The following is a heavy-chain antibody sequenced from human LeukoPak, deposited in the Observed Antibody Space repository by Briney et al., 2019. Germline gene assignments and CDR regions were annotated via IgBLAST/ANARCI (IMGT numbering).Heavy chain of an antibody. CDR3: ACGWYRSAEYFQH. V-gene: IGHV3-23*01. D-gene: IGHD6-19*01. Sequence: QPGGSLRLSCAAPGFTFRSYAMSWVRQVPGKGLEWVSAISGNGGSTYYADSVKGRFTISRDNSKNTLYLQMNSLRAEDTAVYYCACGWYRSAEYFQHWGQGTLVTVSS. CDR2: ISGNGGST. CDR1: GFTFRSYA. J-gene: IGHJ1*01.